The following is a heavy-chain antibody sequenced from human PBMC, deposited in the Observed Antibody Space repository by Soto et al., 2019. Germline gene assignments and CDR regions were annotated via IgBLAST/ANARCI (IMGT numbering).Heavy chain of an antibody. Sequence: GGSLRLSCAASGFNFSSYSMNWVRQATGKGLEWVSSISSSSSYIYYADSVKGRFTISRDNAKNSLYLQMNSLRAEDTAVYYCATYYDFWSGYYSSWFDPWGQGTLVTVS. CDR1: GFNFSSYS. J-gene: IGHJ5*02. D-gene: IGHD3-3*01. CDR2: ISSSSSYI. CDR3: ATYYDFWSGYYSSWFDP. V-gene: IGHV3-21*01.